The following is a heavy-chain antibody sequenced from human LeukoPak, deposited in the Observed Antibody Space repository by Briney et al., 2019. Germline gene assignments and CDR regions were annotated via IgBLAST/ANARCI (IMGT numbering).Heavy chain of an antibody. Sequence: SGTLSLTCAVSGDSISSSNWWSWVRQSPGKGLEWIGQIYHSGSTNYNPSLESRVTISVDKSKNQFSLKLSTVTAADTAVYYCARLERIQLDYGMDVWGQGTTVTVSS. CDR1: GDSISSSNW. V-gene: IGHV4-4*02. CDR2: IYHSGST. J-gene: IGHJ6*02. CDR3: ARLERIQLDYGMDV. D-gene: IGHD5-18*01.